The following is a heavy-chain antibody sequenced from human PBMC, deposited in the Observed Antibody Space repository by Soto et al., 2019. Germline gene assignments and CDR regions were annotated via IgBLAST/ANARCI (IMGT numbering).Heavy chain of an antibody. D-gene: IGHD3-22*01. CDR2: VYYTGST. CDR3: AGTIFSSSGPNRGQFDY. J-gene: IGHJ4*02. Sequence: QVHLQESGPGLVKPSETLSLNCSVSGGHLSGYYWSWIRQPPGMGLEWIGSVYYTGSTKYNPSLKSRVTRSTDRPKIQFSLKLDSVTAADTAMYFCAGTIFSSSGPNRGQFDYWGQGAQVAVSS. V-gene: IGHV4-59*08. CDR1: GGHLSGYY.